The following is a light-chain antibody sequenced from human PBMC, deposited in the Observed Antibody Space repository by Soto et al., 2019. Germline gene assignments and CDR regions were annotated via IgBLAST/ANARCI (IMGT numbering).Light chain of an antibody. V-gene: IGKV3D-20*02. CDR3: QQRNQ. Sequence: EIVLTQSPGTLSLSPGERATLSCRASQTISNTFLAWYQQRPGQAPRLLIYGASGRAAGIPDRFSGSGSGTDFTLSISRLEPEDFAVYYCQQRNQFGQGTRLEIK. CDR2: GAS. CDR1: QTISNTF. J-gene: IGKJ5*01.